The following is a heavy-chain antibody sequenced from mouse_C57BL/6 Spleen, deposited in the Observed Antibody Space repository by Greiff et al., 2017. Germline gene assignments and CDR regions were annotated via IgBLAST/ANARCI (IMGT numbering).Heavy chain of an antibody. CDR3: ARHYSNYEGSYYAMDY. V-gene: IGHV1-18*01. Sequence: EVQLQQSGPELVKPGASVKIPCKASGYTFTDYNMDWVKQSHGKSLEWIGDINPNNGGTIYNQKFKGKATLTVDKSSSTAYMELRSLTSEDTAVYYCARHYSNYEGSYYAMDYWGQGTSVTVSS. CDR2: INPNNGGT. CDR1: GYTFTDYN. J-gene: IGHJ4*01. D-gene: IGHD2-5*01.